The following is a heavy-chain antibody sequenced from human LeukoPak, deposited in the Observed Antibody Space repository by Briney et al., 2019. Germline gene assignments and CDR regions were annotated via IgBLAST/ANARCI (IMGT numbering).Heavy chain of an antibody. CDR3: ARVDYYNSDNYYFDY. CDR2: ISNNGANT. D-gene: IGHD3-10*01. J-gene: IGHJ4*02. Sequence: GGSLRLSCAASGLTFSTFPMHWVRKPPGKGLEFVSAISNNGANTYYADSVKGRFTISRDNSKNTLYLQMDSLGTEDTAMYYCARVDYYNSDNYYFDYWGQGTLVTVSS. CDR1: GLTFSTFP. V-gene: IGHV3-64*02.